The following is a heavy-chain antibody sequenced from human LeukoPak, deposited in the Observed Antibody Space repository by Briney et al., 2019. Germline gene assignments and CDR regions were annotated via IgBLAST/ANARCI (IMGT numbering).Heavy chain of an antibody. CDR3: ARGRSYYDILTGYYSSAFDY. D-gene: IGHD3-9*01. CDR2: ISSSSSYI. CDR1: GFTFSSYS. J-gene: IGHJ4*02. V-gene: IGHV3-21*01. Sequence: SGGSLRLSCAASGFTFSSYSMNWVRQAPGKGLEWVSSISSSSSYIYYADSVKGRFTISRDNAKNSLYLQMNSLRAEDTAVYYCARGRSYYDILTGYYSSAFDYWGRGTLVIVS.